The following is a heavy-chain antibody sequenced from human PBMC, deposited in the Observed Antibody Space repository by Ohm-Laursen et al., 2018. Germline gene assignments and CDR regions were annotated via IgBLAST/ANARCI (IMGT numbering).Heavy chain of an antibody. V-gene: IGHV3-23*01. CDR1: GFTFSGYA. D-gene: IGHD1-26*01. J-gene: IGHJ4*02. CDR2: ITVSGNT. CDR3: AGYGGTSR. Sequence: SLRLSCAASGFTFSGYAMSWVRQAPGKGLEWVSDITVSGNTYYADSVKGRFSISRDNSKNTLSLQMNSLRAEDTAVYYCAGYGGTSRWGQGALVTVSS.